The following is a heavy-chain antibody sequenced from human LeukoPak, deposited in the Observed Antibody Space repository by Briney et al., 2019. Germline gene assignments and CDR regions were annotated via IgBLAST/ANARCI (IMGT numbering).Heavy chain of an antibody. CDR1: GGTFSSYA. D-gene: IGHD3-22*01. CDR2: ITPIFGTA. J-gene: IGHJ4*02. CDR3: ARDRGYYYDSSGYFYGFDY. Sequence: SVKVSCKASGGTFSSYAISWVRQAPGQGLEWMGGITPIFGTANYAQKFQGRVTITTDESTSTAYMELSSLRSEDTVVYYCARDRGYYYDSSGYFYGFDYWGQGTLVTVSS. V-gene: IGHV1-69*05.